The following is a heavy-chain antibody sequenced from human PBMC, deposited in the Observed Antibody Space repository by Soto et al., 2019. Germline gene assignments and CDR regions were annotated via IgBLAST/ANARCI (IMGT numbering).Heavy chain of an antibody. V-gene: IGHV1-69*02. CDR3: ATTNRKWLGYYFDY. J-gene: IGHJ4*02. CDR2: IIPILGIA. CDR1: GGTFSSYT. Sequence: SVKVSCKASGGTFSSYTISWVRQAPGQGLEWMGRIIPILGIANYAQKFQGRVTMTEDTSTDTAYMELSSLRSEDTAVYYCATTNRKWLGYYFDYWGQGTLVTVSS. D-gene: IGHD3-22*01.